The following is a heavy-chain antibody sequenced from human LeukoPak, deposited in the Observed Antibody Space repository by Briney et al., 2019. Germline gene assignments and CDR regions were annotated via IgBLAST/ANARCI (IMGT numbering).Heavy chain of an antibody. J-gene: IGHJ4*02. D-gene: IGHD3-10*01. CDR1: GFTFSSYW. Sequence: GGTLRLSCAASGFTFSSYWMSWGRQAPGKGLEWGANIKSDGGEKFYVDSVKGRFTISRDNAKNSLSLQMNSLRDEETAVYYCARGDYASGSDYRGQGTLVTVSS. CDR3: ARGDYASGSDY. V-gene: IGHV3-7*01. CDR2: IKSDGGEK.